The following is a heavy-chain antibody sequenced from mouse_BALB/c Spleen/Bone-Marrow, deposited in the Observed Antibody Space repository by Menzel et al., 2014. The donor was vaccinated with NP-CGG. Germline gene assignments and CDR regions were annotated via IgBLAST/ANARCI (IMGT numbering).Heavy chain of an antibody. J-gene: IGHJ2*01. D-gene: IGHD1-1*01. CDR3: ARYHYDSSLIDY. Sequence: EVQLQQSGAELVKPGASVKLSCTASGFNFKDTYMHWVKQRPEQGLEWIGRIDPANGNTKYDPQFQGKVTITADTSSNTAYLQLSRLTTEDTAVSYGARYHYDSSLIDYWGQGTTLTVSS. CDR1: GFNFKDTY. CDR2: IDPANGNT. V-gene: IGHV14-3*02.